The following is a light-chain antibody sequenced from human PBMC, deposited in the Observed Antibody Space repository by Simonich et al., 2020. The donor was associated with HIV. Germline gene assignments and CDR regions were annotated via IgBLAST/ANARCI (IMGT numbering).Light chain of an antibody. CDR3: QQYYSTPPYT. CDR2: GAS. V-gene: IGKV4-1*01. Sequence: DIVMTQSPDSLAVSLGERATINCKSSQSVLHSSNNKNYLVWYQQKPGQPPKLLIYGASTRESGVPDRFSGSGSGTDFTLTISSLQAEDVAVYYCQQYYSTPPYTFGQGTKLEIK. CDR1: QSVLHSSNNKNY. J-gene: IGKJ2*01.